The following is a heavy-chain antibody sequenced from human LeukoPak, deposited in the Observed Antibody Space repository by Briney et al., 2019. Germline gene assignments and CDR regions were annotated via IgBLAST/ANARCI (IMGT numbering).Heavy chain of an antibody. V-gene: IGHV3-66*01. Sequence: GGSLRLSCAASGFTISNNYMGWVRQAPGKGLEWVSVIYSGGSTYYADSVKGRFTISRDNSKNTLYLQMNSLRAEDTAVYYCARVSYGKYFDYWGQGTLVTVSS. CDR1: GFTISNNY. CDR3: ARVSYGKYFDY. J-gene: IGHJ4*02. CDR2: IYSGGST. D-gene: IGHD5-18*01.